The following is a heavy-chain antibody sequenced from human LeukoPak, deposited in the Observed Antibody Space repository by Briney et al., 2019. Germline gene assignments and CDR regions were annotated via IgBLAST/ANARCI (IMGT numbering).Heavy chain of an antibody. J-gene: IGHJ4*02. CDR3: ARDLVLGGDRDY. D-gene: IGHD6-6*01. Sequence: GGSLRLSCAASGFTFSTYSMNWVRQAPGKGLEWVSSISSSSSYIYYADSVKGRFTISRDNAKNSLYPQMNSLRAEDTAVYYCARDLVLGGDRDYWGQGTLVTVSS. V-gene: IGHV3-21*04. CDR1: GFTFSTYS. CDR2: ISSSSSYI.